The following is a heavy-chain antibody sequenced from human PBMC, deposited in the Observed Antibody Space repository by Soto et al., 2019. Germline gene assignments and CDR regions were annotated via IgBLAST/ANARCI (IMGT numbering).Heavy chain of an antibody. V-gene: IGHV1-69*01. Sequence: QVQLVQSGAEVKKPGSSLRVPSRASEATFRSYAISWVRQPPGQGLEWMGGIFPIFGTENYARKFKGRVTITADESTSTAYMELSSLRSEDTAVYYCARGAVVVVAASYYYYYGMDVWGQGTTVTVSS. D-gene: IGHD2-15*01. CDR1: EATFRSYA. J-gene: IGHJ6*02. CDR3: ARGAVVVVAASYYYYYGMDV. CDR2: IFPIFGTE.